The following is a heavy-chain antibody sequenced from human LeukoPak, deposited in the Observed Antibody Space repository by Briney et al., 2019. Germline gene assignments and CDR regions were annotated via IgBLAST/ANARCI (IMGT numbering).Heavy chain of an antibody. CDR1: GFTFSSYA. CDR2: ISGSGGST. CDR3: AGWKGSGWYNWFDP. J-gene: IGHJ5*02. D-gene: IGHD6-19*01. V-gene: IGHV3-23*01. Sequence: GGSLRLSCAASGFTFSSYAMSWVRQAPGKGLEWVSAISGSGGSTYYADSVKGRFTISRDNSKNTLYLQMNSLRAEDTAVYYCAGWKGSGWYNWFDPWGQGTLVTVSS.